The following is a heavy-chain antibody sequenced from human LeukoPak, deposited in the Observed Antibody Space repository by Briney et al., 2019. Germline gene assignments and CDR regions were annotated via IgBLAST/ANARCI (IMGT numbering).Heavy chain of an antibody. D-gene: IGHD6-19*01. Sequence: ASVKVSCKASGYTFTSYYMHWVRQAPGQGLEWMGIINPSGGSTIYAQKFQGRVTMTEDTSTDTAYMELSSLRSEDTAVYYCATGPPAVAGGPARDYYYYMDVWGKGTTVTVSS. CDR1: GYTFTSYY. V-gene: IGHV1-46*01. J-gene: IGHJ6*03. CDR3: ATGPPAVAGGPARDYYYYMDV. CDR2: INPSGGST.